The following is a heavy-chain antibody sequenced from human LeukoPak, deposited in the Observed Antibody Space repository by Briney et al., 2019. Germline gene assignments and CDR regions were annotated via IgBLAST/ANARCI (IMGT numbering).Heavy chain of an antibody. J-gene: IGHJ4*02. CDR2: ISGDGSNT. V-gene: IGHV3-74*01. CDR3: ARANYHNN. CDR1: GFSFNTYW. Sequence: PGGSLRLSCVASGFSFNTYWMHWVRQAPGKGLVWVSRISGDGSNTIYADSVKGRFTISRDNAKNTVYLQMNSLRAEDTAVYYCARANYHNNWGQGTLVTVSS. D-gene: IGHD3-9*01.